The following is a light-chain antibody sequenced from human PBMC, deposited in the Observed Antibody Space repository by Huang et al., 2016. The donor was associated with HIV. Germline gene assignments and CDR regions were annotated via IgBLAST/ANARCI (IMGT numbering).Light chain of an antibody. Sequence: DVVLTQSPLSLPVTLGQPASISCKSSHSLLHSDGNTYLNWFLQRPGQSPRRLIYQVSNRDFGVPARFSSSGSGADFTLTISRVEAGDIGVYYCMQGTHWPQTFGQGTKVEVK. CDR2: QVS. CDR1: HSLLHSDGNTY. V-gene: IGKV2-30*02. J-gene: IGKJ1*01. CDR3: MQGTHWPQT.